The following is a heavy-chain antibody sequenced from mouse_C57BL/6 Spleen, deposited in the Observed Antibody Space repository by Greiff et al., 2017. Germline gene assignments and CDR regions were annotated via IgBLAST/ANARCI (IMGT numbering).Heavy chain of an antibody. CDR2: FHPGNGDT. Sequence: QVQLQQSGPELVKPGASVKISCKASGYAFSSSCMNWVKQRPGKGLEWIGRFHPGNGDTNYNGKFKGKATLTAEKSSSTAYLELSRITSEDSAVYFCASINGDNYAMDNWGQGTSVTVSS. CDR1: GYAFSSSC. J-gene: IGHJ4*01. CDR3: ASINGDNYAMDN. V-gene: IGHV1-82*01.